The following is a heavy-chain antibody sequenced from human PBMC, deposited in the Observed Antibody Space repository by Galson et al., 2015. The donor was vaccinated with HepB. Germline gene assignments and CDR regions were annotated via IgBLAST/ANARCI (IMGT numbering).Heavy chain of an antibody. CDR3: SSTLDRSGFPTYYFAS. Sequence: SLRLSCAASGFTVNTYYMSWVRQAPGKGLEWVSVIYKGGGTFYPDSVKGRFTISRDSFRNTVYLQIDSLRVEDTAVYYCSSTLDRSGFPTYYFASWGQGTLVTVSS. J-gene: IGHJ4*02. D-gene: IGHD3-3*01. V-gene: IGHV3-66*01. CDR2: IYKGGGT. CDR1: GFTVNTYY.